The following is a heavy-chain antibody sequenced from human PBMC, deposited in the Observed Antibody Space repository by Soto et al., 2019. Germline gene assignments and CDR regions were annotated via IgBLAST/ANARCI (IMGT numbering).Heavy chain of an antibody. CDR3: ARTCGGGTCFFDY. D-gene: IGHD2-15*01. Sequence: QVQLQESGPGLVKASQTLSLTCTVSGGSISSGGYYWNWIRQHPGKGLEWIGYIYYSGSTFYNPSLKSRLSMSVDTSKNQFSLKLTSVTAADTAVYYCARTCGGGTCFFDYWGQGALVTVSS. J-gene: IGHJ4*02. V-gene: IGHV4-31*03. CDR2: IYYSGST. CDR1: GGSISSGGYY.